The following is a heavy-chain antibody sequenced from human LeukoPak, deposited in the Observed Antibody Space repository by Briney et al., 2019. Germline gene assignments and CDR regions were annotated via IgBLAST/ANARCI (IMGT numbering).Heavy chain of an antibody. J-gene: IGHJ4*02. V-gene: IGHV3-30-3*01. CDR2: ISVDGSNK. CDR1: GFTFTNYA. CDR3: ARVRGTSSTSRSDFEA. D-gene: IGHD3-10*01. Sequence: PGRSLRLSCGASGFTFTNYAMHWVRQAPGKGLEWVAVISVDGSNKFYAGSVRGRCTISRDNSKNTMSLQMDSLRGEDTAVYYCARVRGTSSTSRSDFEAWGQGTLVTVSS.